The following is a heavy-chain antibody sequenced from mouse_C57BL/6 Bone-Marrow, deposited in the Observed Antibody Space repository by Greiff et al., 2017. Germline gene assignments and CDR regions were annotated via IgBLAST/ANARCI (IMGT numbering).Heavy chain of an antibody. CDR2: IYPRSGNT. CDR3: SRLGYGYGFAY. D-gene: IGHD2-2*01. J-gene: IGHJ3*01. Sequence: QVHVKQSGAELARPGASVKLSCKASGYTFTSYGISWVKQRPGQGLEWIGEIYPRSGNTYYNEKFKGKATLTADKSSSTAYMELRSLTSEDSAVYFCSRLGYGYGFAYWGQGTLVTVSA. CDR1: GYTFTSYG. V-gene: IGHV1-81*01.